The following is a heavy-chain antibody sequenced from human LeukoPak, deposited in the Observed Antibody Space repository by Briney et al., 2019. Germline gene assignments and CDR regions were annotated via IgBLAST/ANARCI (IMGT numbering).Heavy chain of an antibody. D-gene: IGHD2-2*01. Sequence: HPGGSLRLSCAASGFTLSSSAMSWVRQAPGKGVEWVTAISGSVDSTYYAHSVKRRFTISRDNSKHTLYLQMNSLRAEDTTIYYCAKDRDIVVVPAATDYYFDYWGQGTLVTVSS. CDR3: AKDRDIVVVPAATDYYFDY. CDR1: GFTLSSSA. J-gene: IGHJ4*02. CDR2: ISGSVDST. V-gene: IGHV3-23*01.